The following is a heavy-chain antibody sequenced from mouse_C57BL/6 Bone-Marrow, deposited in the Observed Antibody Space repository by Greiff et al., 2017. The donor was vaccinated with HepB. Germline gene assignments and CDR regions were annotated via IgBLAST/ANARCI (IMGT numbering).Heavy chain of an antibody. J-gene: IGHJ2*01. CDR2: IDPSDSYT. Sequence: QVQLQQPGAELVMPGASVKLSCKASGYTFPSYWMHWVKQRPGHGLEWIGEIDPSDSYTNYNQKFKGKSTLTVDKSSSTAYMQLSSLTSEDSAVYYCAREGIQLRLDYWGQGTTLTVSS. CDR1: GYTFPSYW. V-gene: IGHV1-69*01. CDR3: AREGIQLRLDY. D-gene: IGHD3-2*02.